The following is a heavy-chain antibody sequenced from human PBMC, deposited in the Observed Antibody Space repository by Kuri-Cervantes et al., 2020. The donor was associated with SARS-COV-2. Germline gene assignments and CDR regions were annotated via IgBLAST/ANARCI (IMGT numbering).Heavy chain of an antibody. CDR2: IYYSGST. V-gene: IGHV4-39*07. J-gene: IGHJ4*02. Sequence: SETLSLTCTVSGGSISSSSYYWGWIRQPPGKGLEWIGSIYYSGSTYYNPSLESRVTISVDTSKNQFSLKLSSVTAADTAVYYCGKVSWLQLWRRYSDSWGQGTLVTVSS. D-gene: IGHD5-24*01. CDR3: GKVSWLQLWRRYSDS. CDR1: GGSISSSSYY.